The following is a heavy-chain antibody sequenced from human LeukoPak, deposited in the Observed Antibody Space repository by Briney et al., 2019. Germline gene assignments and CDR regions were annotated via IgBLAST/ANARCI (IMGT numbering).Heavy chain of an antibody. CDR2: IRSKAYGGTT. CDR1: GFTFGGYA. V-gene: IGHV3-49*04. J-gene: IGHJ4*02. CDR3: TRDWGGYSH. Sequence: QPGGSLRLSCTASGFTFGGYAMSWVRQAPGKGLEWVGFIRSKAYGGTTEYAASVKGRFTISRDDSKSIAYLQMNSLKTEDTAVYYCTRDWGGYSHWGQGTLVTVSS. D-gene: IGHD5-18*01.